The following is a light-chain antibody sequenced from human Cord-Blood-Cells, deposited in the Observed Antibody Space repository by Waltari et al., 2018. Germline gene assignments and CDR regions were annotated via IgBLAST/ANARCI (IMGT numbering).Light chain of an antibody. CDR1: QSVSSY. V-gene: IGKV3-11*01. Sequence: EIVLTQSPATLSLSPGERATLSCRASQSVSSYLAWYQQKPGQAPRLLIYDASNRATGIPARFSGSWSGTDFTLTISSLEPEDFAVYYCQQRSNWLTFGGGTKGEIK. CDR2: DAS. CDR3: QQRSNWLT. J-gene: IGKJ4*01.